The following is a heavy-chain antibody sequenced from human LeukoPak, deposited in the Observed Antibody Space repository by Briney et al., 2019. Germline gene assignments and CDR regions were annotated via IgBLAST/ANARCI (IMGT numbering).Heavy chain of an antibody. CDR2: IYYSGST. D-gene: IGHD1-26*01. J-gene: IGHJ4*02. CDR1: GGSISSYY. Sequence: SETLSPTCTVSGGSISSYYWSWIRQPPGKGLEWIGYIYYSGSTNYSPSLQSRVTISVDTSKNQFSLKLNSVTAADTAIYYCARHPYSGGNYPFGSWGQGILVTVSS. V-gene: IGHV4-59*08. CDR3: ARHPYSGGNYPFGS.